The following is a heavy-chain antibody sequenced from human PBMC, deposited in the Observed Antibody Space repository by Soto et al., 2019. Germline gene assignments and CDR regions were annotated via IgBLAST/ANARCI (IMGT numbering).Heavy chain of an antibody. D-gene: IGHD3-3*01. Sequence: EVQLVKSGGGMARPGGSLRLSCVASGFTFDDYGMSWVRQVPGKGPELVSGNNWNGGSTGYVESVRGRFIISRDNAKNSLFLQMSDLRAEDTALYYCVRRTSGYLYYWGQGTLVTVSS. V-gene: IGHV3-20*04. CDR2: NNWNGGST. J-gene: IGHJ4*02. CDR3: VRRTSGYLYY. CDR1: GFTFDDYG.